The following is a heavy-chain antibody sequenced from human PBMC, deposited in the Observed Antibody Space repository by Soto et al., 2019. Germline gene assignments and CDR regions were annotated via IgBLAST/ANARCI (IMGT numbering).Heavy chain of an antibody. J-gene: IGHJ5*02. CDR3: ARSGSSIAARHYWFDH. CDR2: IIPIFGTA. V-gene: IGHV1-69*01. CDR1: VGTFSSYA. Sequence: QVQLVQSGAEVKKPGYSVKVSCKASVGTFSSYAISWVRQAPGQGLEWMGGIIPIFGTANYAQKFQGRVTITADESTSTAYMELSSLRSEDTAVYYCARSGSSIAARHYWFDHWGQGTLVTVSS. D-gene: IGHD6-6*01.